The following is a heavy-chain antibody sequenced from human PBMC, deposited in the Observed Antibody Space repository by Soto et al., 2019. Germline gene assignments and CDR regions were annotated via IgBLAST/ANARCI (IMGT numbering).Heavy chain of an antibody. CDR3: ARDAYCSSTSCYAGYYYYMDV. D-gene: IGHD2-2*01. Sequence: SETLSLTCTVSGGSISSYYWSWIRQPPGKGLEWIGYIYYSGSTNYNPSLKSRVTISVDTSKNQFSLKLSSVTAADTAVYYCARDAYCSSTSCYAGYYYYMDVWGKGTTVTVSS. CDR1: GGSISSYY. J-gene: IGHJ6*03. V-gene: IGHV4-59*01. CDR2: IYYSGST.